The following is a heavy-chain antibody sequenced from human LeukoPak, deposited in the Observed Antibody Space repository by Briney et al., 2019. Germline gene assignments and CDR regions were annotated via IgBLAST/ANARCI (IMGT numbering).Heavy chain of an antibody. CDR2: IYYSGST. J-gene: IGHJ4*02. CDR1: GGSISSSTYY. D-gene: IGHD3-22*01. Sequence: KPSETLSLTCTVSGGSISSSTYYWGWIRQPPGMGLEWIGSIYYSGSTDYNPSLKSRVTISVDTSRTQFSLKLSSVTAADTAVYYCARDRVYYDSSGYDYWGQGTLVTVSS. V-gene: IGHV4-39*02. CDR3: ARDRVYYDSSGYDY.